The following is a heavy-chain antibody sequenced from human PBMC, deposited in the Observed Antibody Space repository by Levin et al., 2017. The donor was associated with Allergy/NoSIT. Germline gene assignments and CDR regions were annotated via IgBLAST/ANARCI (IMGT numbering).Heavy chain of an antibody. CDR2: INWNGGST. J-gene: IGHJ2*01. CDR3: ARDSEGSVTTRYWYFDL. CDR1: GFTFDDYG. V-gene: IGHV3-20*01. D-gene: IGHD4-11*01. Sequence: AGESLKISCAASGFTFDDYGMSWVRQAPGKGLEWVSGINWNGGSTGYADSVKGRFTISRDNAKNSLYLQMNSLRAEDTALYHCARDSEGSVTTRYWYFDLWGRGTLVTVSS.